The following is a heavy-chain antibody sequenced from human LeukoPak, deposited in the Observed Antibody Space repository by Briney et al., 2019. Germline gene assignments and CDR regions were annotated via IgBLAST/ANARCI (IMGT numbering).Heavy chain of an antibody. D-gene: IGHD4-17*01. CDR3: ARQRYGDYITYYYYYMDV. J-gene: IGHJ6*03. V-gene: IGHV4-34*01. CDR1: GGSFSVYY. Sequence: TSETLSLTCAVYGGSFSVYYWSWIRQPPGKGLEWIGEINHSGSTNYNPSLKSRVTISVDTSKNQFSLKLSSVTAADTAVYYCARQRYGDYITYYYYYMDVWGKGTTVTISS. CDR2: INHSGST.